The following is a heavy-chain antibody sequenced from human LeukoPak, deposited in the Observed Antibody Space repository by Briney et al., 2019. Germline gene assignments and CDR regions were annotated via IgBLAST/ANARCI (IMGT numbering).Heavy chain of an antibody. Sequence: SETLSLTCTVSGGSISSSSYYWGWIRQPPGKGLEWIGSIYYSGSTYCNPSLKSRVTISVDTSKNQFSLKLSSVTAADTAVYYCARLARVGSYYFDYWGQGTLVTVSS. D-gene: IGHD4-23*01. V-gene: IGHV4-39*01. CDR3: ARLARVGSYYFDY. CDR2: IYYSGST. J-gene: IGHJ4*02. CDR1: GGSISSSSYY.